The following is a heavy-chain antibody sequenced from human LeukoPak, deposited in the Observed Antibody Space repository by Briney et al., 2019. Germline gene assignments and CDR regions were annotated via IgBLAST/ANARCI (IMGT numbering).Heavy chain of an antibody. CDR1: GGSISSYY. V-gene: IGHV4-34*01. CDR3: ARGCCSSTSCYSYKNLDY. CDR2: INHSGST. Sequence: KPSETLSLTCTVSGGSISSYYWSWIRQPPGKGLEWIGEINHSGSTNYNPSLKSRVTISVDTSKNQFSLKLSSVTAADTAVYYCARGCCSSTSCYSYKNLDYWGQGTLVTVSS. J-gene: IGHJ4*02. D-gene: IGHD2-2*01.